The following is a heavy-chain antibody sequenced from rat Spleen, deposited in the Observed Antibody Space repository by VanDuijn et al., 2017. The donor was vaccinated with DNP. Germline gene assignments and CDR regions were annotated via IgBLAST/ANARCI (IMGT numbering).Heavy chain of an antibody. J-gene: IGHJ4*01. CDR2: ISNAGDHT. V-gene: IGHV5-31*01. Sequence: EVQLVESGGGPVQPGRSLKLSCVASGFIFSNYWMTWIRQAPGKGLEWVASISNAGDHTYYSDSVKGRFSLSRDNAKSTLYLQLNSLRSEDMATYYCKRVDNYPGTLGVMDAWGQGASVTVSS. CDR3: KRVDNYPGTLGVMDA. D-gene: IGHD1-4*01. CDR1: GFIFSNYW.